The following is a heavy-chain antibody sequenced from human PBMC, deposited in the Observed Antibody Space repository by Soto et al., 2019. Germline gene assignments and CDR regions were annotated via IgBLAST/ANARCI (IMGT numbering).Heavy chain of an antibody. J-gene: IGHJ4*02. D-gene: IGHD6-6*01. CDR1: GGTFSSYA. V-gene: IGHV1-69*13. CDR3: ARDLSYSSSPFDY. Sequence: ASVKVSCKASGGTFSSYAISWVRQAPGQGLEWMGGIIPIFGTANYAQKFQGRVTITADESTSTAYMELSSLRSEDTAVYYCARDLSYSSSPFDYRGQGTLVTVSS. CDR2: IIPIFGTA.